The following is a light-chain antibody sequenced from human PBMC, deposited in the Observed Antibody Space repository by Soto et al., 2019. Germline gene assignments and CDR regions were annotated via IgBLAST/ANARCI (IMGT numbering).Light chain of an antibody. J-gene: IGLJ2*01. Sequence: SYELTQAPSVSVAPGQTATITYGGNNIGSKIVHWYQQKPGQAPVLVVHDDDDRPSGIPERFSGSNSGHTATLTISRVEAGDEADYYCQVWVGSSDRTFGGGTQLTVL. CDR1: NIGSKI. CDR2: DDD. V-gene: IGLV3-21*02. CDR3: QVWVGSSDRT.